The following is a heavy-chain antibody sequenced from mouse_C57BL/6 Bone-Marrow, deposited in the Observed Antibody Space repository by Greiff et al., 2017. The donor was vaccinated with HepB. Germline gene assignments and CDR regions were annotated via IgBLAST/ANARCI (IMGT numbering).Heavy chain of an antibody. V-gene: IGHV5-15*01. Sequence: EVQLQESGGGLVQPGGSLKLSCAASGFTFSDYGMAWVRQAPRKGPEWVAFISNLAYSIYYADTVTGRFTISRENAKNTLYLEMSSLRSEDTAMYYCARRYYGNYVGYFDVWGTGTTVTVSS. CDR2: ISNLAYSI. CDR3: ARRYYGNYVGYFDV. D-gene: IGHD2-1*01. CDR1: GFTFSDYG. J-gene: IGHJ1*03.